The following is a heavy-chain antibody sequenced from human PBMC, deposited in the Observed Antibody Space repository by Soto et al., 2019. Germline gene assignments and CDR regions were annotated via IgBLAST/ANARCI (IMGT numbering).Heavy chain of an antibody. Sequence: AVGSLRLSCSVSGFTFSAYSVSWVRQAPGKGLEWVGSIRSSGYGATTQYAASVKDRFIISRDDSKSIAYLQMNSLKSEDTGVYYCTRVREWLIRARFHYYGLDIWGQGTTVTVSS. CDR2: IRSSGYGATT. CDR3: TRVREWLIRARFHYYGLDI. CDR1: GFTFSAYS. V-gene: IGHV3-49*04. D-gene: IGHD6-19*01. J-gene: IGHJ6*02.